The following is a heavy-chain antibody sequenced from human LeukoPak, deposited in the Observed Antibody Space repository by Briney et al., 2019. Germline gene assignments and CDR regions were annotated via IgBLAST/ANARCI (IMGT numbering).Heavy chain of an antibody. CDR1: GLIFSDYA. CDR3: AKAPYGSGSYYYFDY. CDR2: ISGSGGST. Sequence: GGSLRLSCAASGLIFSDYAMTWVRQAPGKGLEWVSVISGSGGSTSYADSVKGRFTISRDNSKKTVSLQMSSLRAEDTAVYYCAKAPYGSGSYYYFDYWGQGTLVTVSS. J-gene: IGHJ4*02. D-gene: IGHD3-10*01. V-gene: IGHV3-23*01.